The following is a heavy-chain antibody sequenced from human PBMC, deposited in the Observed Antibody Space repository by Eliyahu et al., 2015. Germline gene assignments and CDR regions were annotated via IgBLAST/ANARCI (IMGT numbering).Heavy chain of an antibody. CDR2: IKSKTNGGTT. D-gene: IGHD3-10*01. J-gene: IGHJ4*02. Sequence: EVQLVESGGGLVKPGGSLRLSCAASGFIFSNAWMTWVRQAPGKGLEWVGRIKSKTNGGTTDYAAPVKGRFTITRDDSRNTLYLQMNSLKTEDTAVYYCTTTHYEYGLGSHLPDWGQGTLVTVSS. V-gene: IGHV3-15*01. CDR3: TTTHYEYGLGSHLPD. CDR1: GFIFSNAW.